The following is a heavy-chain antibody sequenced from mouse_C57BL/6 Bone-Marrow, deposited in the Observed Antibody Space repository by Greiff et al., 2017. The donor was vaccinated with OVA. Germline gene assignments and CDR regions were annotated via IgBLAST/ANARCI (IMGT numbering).Heavy chain of an antibody. V-gene: IGHV1-64*01. Sequence: QVQLKQPGAELVKPGASVQLSCKASGYTFTSYWMHWVKQRPGQGLEWIGMIHPNSGSTNYNETFKSKATLTVDQSSSTAYMQLRSLTSEDSAVDDCARYEFYYYGCYWGQGTTLTVSS. J-gene: IGHJ2*01. CDR2: IHPNSGST. D-gene: IGHD1-1*01. CDR1: GYTFTSYW. CDR3: ARYEFYYYGCY.